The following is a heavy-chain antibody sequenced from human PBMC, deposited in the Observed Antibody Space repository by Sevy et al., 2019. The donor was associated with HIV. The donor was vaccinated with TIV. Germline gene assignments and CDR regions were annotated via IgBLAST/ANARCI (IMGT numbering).Heavy chain of an antibody. D-gene: IGHD5-18*01. Sequence: GGSLRLSCAASGFTVSDNYMSWVRQAPGKGLEWVATMKEDGSERNYVDSVKGRFTISRDNAKNSLYLQMNSLRAEDTAVYYCVREGVGGYSYSLDCWGQGTLVTVSS. V-gene: IGHV3-7*01. J-gene: IGHJ4*02. CDR1: GFTVSDNY. CDR2: MKEDGSER. CDR3: VREGVGGYSYSLDC.